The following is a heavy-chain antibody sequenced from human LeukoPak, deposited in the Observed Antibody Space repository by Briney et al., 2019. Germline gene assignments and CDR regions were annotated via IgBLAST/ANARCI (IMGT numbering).Heavy chain of an antibody. V-gene: IGHV4-34*01. CDR2: INHSGST. CDR1: GGSFSGYY. Sequence: PSETLSLTCAVYGGSFSGYYWSWIRQPPGKGLEWIGEINHSGSTNYNPSLKSRVTISVDTSKNQFSLKLSSVTAADTAVYYCARWGPSDFWSGLDAFDIWGQGTMVTVSS. D-gene: IGHD3-3*01. CDR3: ARWGPSDFWSGLDAFDI. J-gene: IGHJ3*02.